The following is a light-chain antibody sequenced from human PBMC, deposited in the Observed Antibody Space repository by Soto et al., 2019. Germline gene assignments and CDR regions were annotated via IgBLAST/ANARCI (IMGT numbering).Light chain of an antibody. J-gene: IGLJ3*02. CDR1: DSNVGNNY. CDR3: GTWDTALSARK. V-gene: IGLV1-51*01. Sequence: QSVLTQPPSVSAATGQRVIISCSGSDSNVGNNYVSWYQQFPGAPPKLLIYDTSTRPSWISDRFSASKSGTSATLIISSLQTGDEAHYYCGTWDTALSARKFGGGTKLTVL. CDR2: DTS.